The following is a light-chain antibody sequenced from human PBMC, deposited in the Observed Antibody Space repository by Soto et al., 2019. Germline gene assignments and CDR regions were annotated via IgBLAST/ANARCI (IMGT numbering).Light chain of an antibody. V-gene: IGKV1-8*01. CDR1: KGISSY. J-gene: IGKJ5*01. Sequence: AIRMTQSPSSFSASTGARVTITCRASKGISSYLVWYQQKPGKAPKLLMYSASILQSGVSSRFSGSGSGIDFTLSISCLQSEDFATYYCQQYYSYPITFGQGTRLEIK. CDR2: SAS. CDR3: QQYYSYPIT.